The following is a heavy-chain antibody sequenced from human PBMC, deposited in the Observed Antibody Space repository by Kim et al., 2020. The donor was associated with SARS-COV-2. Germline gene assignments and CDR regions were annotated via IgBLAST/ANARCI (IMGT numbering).Heavy chain of an antibody. CDR2: ITSDGSSK. CDR1: GFTFSDYW. V-gene: IGHV3-74*01. J-gene: IGHJ4*02. CDR3: ATNRYCSGGNGY. Sequence: GGSLRLSCAASGFTFSDYWMHWVRQAPGKGLVWVSRITSDGSSKGYADSAKGRFTISRDNAKSTLYLQMNSLRDEDTAVYYCATNRYCSGGNGYWGQGTLVTVSS. D-gene: IGHD2-15*01.